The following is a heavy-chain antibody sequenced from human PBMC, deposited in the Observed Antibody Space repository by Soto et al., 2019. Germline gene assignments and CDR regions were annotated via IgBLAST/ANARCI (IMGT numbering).Heavy chain of an antibody. V-gene: IGHV1-46*01. CDR3: ARTYYYGSGSYYNGAYYYGMDV. CDR1: GYTFTSYY. Sequence: QVQLEQSGAEVKKSGASVKVSCKASGYTFTSYYMHWVRQAPGQGLEYMGIINPSGDITRFAQKFQGRVSLTRDTSTSTFYMELSSLRSDDTAVYYCARTYYYGSGSYYNGAYYYGMDVWGQGTTVTVSS. D-gene: IGHD3-10*01. CDR2: INPSGDIT. J-gene: IGHJ6*02.